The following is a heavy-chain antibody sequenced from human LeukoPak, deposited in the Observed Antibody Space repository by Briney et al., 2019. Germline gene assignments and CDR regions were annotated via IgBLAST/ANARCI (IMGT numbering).Heavy chain of an antibody. Sequence: GGSLRLSCAASGFTFSSYAMNWVRQAPGKGLEWVSVISGSGDSAYYADSVKGRFTISRDNSKSTLYLEMNSLRAEDTAVYYCAKRSGTASLGGTNFDYWGQGTRVTVSS. CDR2: ISGSGDSA. V-gene: IGHV3-23*01. D-gene: IGHD6-19*01. CDR1: GFTFSSYA. J-gene: IGHJ4*02. CDR3: AKRSGTASLGGTNFDY.